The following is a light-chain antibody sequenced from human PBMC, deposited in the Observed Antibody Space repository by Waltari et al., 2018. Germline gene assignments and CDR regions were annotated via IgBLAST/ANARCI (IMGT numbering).Light chain of an antibody. J-gene: IGKJ4*01. CDR2: GAS. CDR1: QSVSSN. CDR3: QQYNNWPLT. Sequence: EIVMTQSPATLSVSPGERATLSCRASQSVSSNLAWYQQQPGQAPRLLIYGASTRATGIPARFSGSGSGTEFTLTISSLQSDDFAVDYCQQYNNWPLTFGGGTKVEIK. V-gene: IGKV3-15*01.